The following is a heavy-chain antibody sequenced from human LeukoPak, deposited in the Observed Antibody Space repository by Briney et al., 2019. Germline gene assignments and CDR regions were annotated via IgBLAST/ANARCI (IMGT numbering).Heavy chain of an antibody. CDR2: INPNSGGT. V-gene: IGHV1-2*02. CDR3: ARDSLGSWCDGTFDY. CDR1: GYTFTGYY. J-gene: IGHJ4*02. Sequence: ASVKVSCKASGYTFTGYYMHWVRQAPGQGPEWMGWINPNSGGTNYAQKLQGRVTMTRDTPISTAYMELSSLRSDDTAVYYRARDSLGSWCDGTFDYWGQGTLVTVSS. D-gene: IGHD6-13*01.